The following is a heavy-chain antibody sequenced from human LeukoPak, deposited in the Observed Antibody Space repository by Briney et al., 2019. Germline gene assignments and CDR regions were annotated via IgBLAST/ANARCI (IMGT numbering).Heavy chain of an antibody. V-gene: IGHV3-23*01. Sequence: GGSLRLSCAASGFTFSSYAMSWVRQAPGKGLEWVSAISGSGGSTYYADSVKGRFTISRDNSKNTLYLQMNSLRAEDTAVYYCAKGFEQQLPFTRVFDYWGQGTLVTVSS. D-gene: IGHD6-13*01. CDR2: ISGSGGST. CDR3: AKGFEQQLPFTRVFDY. J-gene: IGHJ4*02. CDR1: GFTFSSYA.